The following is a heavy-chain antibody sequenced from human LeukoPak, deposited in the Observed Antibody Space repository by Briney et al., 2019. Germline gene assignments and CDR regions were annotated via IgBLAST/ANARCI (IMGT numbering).Heavy chain of an antibody. D-gene: IGHD2-2*01. V-gene: IGHV4-38-2*01. CDR3: ARHIYCSSTSCYSEYYFDY. Sequence: SETLSLTCAVSGYSISSGYYCGWIRQPPGKGLEWIGSIYHSGSTYYNPSLKSRVTISVDTSKNQFSLKLSSVTAADTAVYYCARHIYCSSTSCYSEYYFDYWGQGTLVTVSS. CDR2: IYHSGST. J-gene: IGHJ4*02. CDR1: GYSISSGYY.